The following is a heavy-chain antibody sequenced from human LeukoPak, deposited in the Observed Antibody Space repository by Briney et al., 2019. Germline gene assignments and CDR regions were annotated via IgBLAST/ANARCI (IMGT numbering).Heavy chain of an antibody. Sequence: SETLSLTCTVSGGSISSSNYYWGWIRQPPGKGLEWIGSIYYSGSTYSNPSLESRVTISVDTSKNQFSLKLSSVTAADTAVYYCARLARQYYGSGGPIFDYWGQGTLVTVSS. CDR1: GGSISSSNYY. D-gene: IGHD3-10*01. J-gene: IGHJ4*02. CDR3: ARLARQYYGSGGPIFDY. CDR2: IYYSGST. V-gene: IGHV4-39*01.